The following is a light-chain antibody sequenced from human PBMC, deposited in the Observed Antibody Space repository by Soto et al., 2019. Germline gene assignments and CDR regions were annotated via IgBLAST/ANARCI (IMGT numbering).Light chain of an antibody. CDR3: QQYDKYST. CDR2: DAS. V-gene: IGKV1-5*01. J-gene: IGKJ1*01. Sequence: IQMTQSPSTLSASVGDTVTITCRASQTISVSLAWYRQKPGKAPKLLIYDASTLQEGVPSRFSGSGSGTEFNLTVTRLQPDDFATYFCQQYDKYSTFGHGTKV. CDR1: QTISVS.